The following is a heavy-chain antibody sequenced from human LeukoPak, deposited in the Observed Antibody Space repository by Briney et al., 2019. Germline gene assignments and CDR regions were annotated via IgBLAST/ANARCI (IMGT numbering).Heavy chain of an antibody. V-gene: IGHV1-2*02. CDR3: AKTYSGRLADAFDI. CDR2: INPNSGGT. J-gene: IGHJ3*02. Sequence: ASVKVSCKASGYTFTGYYMHWVRQAPGQGLEWMGWINPNSGGTNYAQKFQGRVTMTRDTSISTAYMELSRLRSDDTAVYYCAKTYSGRLADAFDIWGQGTMVTVSS. CDR1: GYTFTGYY. D-gene: IGHD5-18*01.